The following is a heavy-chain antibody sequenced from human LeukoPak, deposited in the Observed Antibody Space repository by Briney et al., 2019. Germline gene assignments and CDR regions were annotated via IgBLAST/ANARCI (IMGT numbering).Heavy chain of an antibody. V-gene: IGHV3-23*01. J-gene: IGHJ4*02. CDR1: GFTFNNYA. CDR3: ARGLRSPVDY. Sequence: HPGGSLRLSCATSGFTFNNYAMSWVRQAPGKGLEWVSAISGSGSSTYYADSVKGRFTVSRDNSKNTLYLQMNSLRAEDTAVYYCARGLRSPVDYWGQGTLVTVSS. CDR2: ISGSGSST. D-gene: IGHD3-3*01.